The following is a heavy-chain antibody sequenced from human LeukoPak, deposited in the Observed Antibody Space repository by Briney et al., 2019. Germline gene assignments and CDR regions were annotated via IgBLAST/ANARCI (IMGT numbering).Heavy chain of an antibody. D-gene: IGHD6-6*01. CDR1: GDSVSSNSAA. CDR3: ARMSIAARHDWFDP. J-gene: IGHJ5*02. CDR2: TYYRSKWYN. V-gene: IGHV6-1*01. Sequence: SQTLSLTCAISGDSVSSNSAAWNWIRQSPSRGLEWLGRTYYRSKWYNDYAVSVKSRITISPDTPKNQFSLQLNSVTPEDTAVYYCARMSIAARHDWFDPWGQGTLVTVSS.